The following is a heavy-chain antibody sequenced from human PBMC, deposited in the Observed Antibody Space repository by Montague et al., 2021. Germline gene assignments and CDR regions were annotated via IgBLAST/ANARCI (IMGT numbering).Heavy chain of an antibody. V-gene: IGHV3-23*01. CDR1: GSTFSRYA. Sequence: YWSLSSAASGSTFSRYAMSWVRQAPGKGLKWVSSITSGGSTYYADSVTGRFTISRDNSKNTLYLQMNSLRAEDTAVYYCTKDQDDYGDYVDWVDTWGQGTLVTVSS. J-gene: IGHJ5*02. CDR2: ITSGGST. D-gene: IGHD4-17*01. CDR3: TKDQDDYGDYVDWVDT.